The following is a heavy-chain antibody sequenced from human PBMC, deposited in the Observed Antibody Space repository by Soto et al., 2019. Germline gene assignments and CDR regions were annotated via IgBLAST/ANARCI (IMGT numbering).Heavy chain of an antibody. J-gene: IGHJ6*02. CDR3: AGPLLGYGDYNGMDV. CDR2: ISSSGSTI. V-gene: IGHV3-48*03. Sequence: PGGSLRLSCAASGFTFSSYEMNWVRQAPGKGLEWVSYISSSGSTIYYADSVKGRFTISRDNAKNSLYLQMNSLRAEDTAVYYCAGPLLGYGDYNGMDVWGQGTTVTV. CDR1: GFTFSSYE. D-gene: IGHD4-17*01.